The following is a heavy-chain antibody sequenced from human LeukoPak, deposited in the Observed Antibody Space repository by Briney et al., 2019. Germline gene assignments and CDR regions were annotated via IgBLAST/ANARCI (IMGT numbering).Heavy chain of an antibody. CDR1: GYTFTSSG. CDR3: ARHRDGDSSYWYFDL. V-gene: IGHV1-69*13. Sequence: SVKVSCKAAGYTFTSSGISWVRQAPGQGLEWMGGIIPIFGTANYAQKFQGRVTITADESTSTAYMELSSLRSEDTAVYYCARHRDGDSSYWYFDLWGRGTLVTVSS. CDR2: IIPIFGTA. D-gene: IGHD4-17*01. J-gene: IGHJ2*01.